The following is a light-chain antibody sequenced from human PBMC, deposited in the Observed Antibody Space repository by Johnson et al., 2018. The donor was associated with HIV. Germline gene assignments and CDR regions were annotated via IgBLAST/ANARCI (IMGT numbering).Light chain of an antibody. CDR2: DNN. J-gene: IGLJ1*01. V-gene: IGLV1-51*01. CDR1: SSNIGNNY. CDR3: GTWDSSLSSGEV. Sequence: QSVLTQSPSVSAAPGQKVTISCSGSSSNIGNNYVSWYQQLPGTAPKLLIYDNNKRPSGIPDRFSGSKSGTSATLGITGLQTGDEADYYCGTWDSSLSSGEVFGTGTKGTVL.